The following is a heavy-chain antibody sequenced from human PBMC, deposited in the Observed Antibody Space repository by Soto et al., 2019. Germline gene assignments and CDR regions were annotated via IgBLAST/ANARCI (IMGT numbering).Heavy chain of an antibody. Sequence: GASVKVSCKASGYTFTSYAMHWVRQAPGQRLEWMGWINAGNGNTKYSQKFQGRVTITRDTSASTAYMELSSLRSEDTAVYYCARLSQKPNRRPEYYYGMDLWGQGTTVTVSS. CDR2: INAGNGNT. CDR1: GYTFTSYA. CDR3: ARLSQKPNRRPEYYYGMDL. J-gene: IGHJ6*02. V-gene: IGHV1-3*01.